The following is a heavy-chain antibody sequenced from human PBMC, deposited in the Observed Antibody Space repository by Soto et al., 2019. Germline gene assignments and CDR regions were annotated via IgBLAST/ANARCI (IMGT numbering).Heavy chain of an antibody. Sequence: PSETLSLTCAVSGGSISSSNWWSWVRQPPGKGLEWIGEIYHSGSTNYNPSLKSRVTISVDKSKNQFSLKLSSVTAADTAVYYCARTGGSPGYCSSTSCYTPGRYYYYGMAVWGQGTTVTVSS. CDR1: GGSISSSNW. D-gene: IGHD2-2*02. J-gene: IGHJ6*02. V-gene: IGHV4-4*02. CDR2: IYHSGST. CDR3: ARTGGSPGYCSSTSCYTPGRYYYYGMAV.